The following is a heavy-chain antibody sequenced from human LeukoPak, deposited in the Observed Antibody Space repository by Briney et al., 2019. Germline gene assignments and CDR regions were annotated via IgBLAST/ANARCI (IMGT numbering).Heavy chain of an antibody. D-gene: IGHD5-18*01. Sequence: GGSLRLSCAASGFTVSSNYMSWVRQAPGKGLEWVSVIYSGGSTYYADSVKGRFTISRDNAKNSLYLQMNSLRAEDTAVYYCAREGYSYGYDYWGQGTLVTVSS. CDR2: IYSGGST. CDR1: GFTVSSNY. V-gene: IGHV3-53*01. CDR3: AREGYSYGYDY. J-gene: IGHJ4*02.